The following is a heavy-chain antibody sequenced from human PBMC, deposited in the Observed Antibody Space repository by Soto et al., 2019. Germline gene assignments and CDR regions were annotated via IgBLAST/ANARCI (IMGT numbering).Heavy chain of an antibody. CDR3: SRQSRRHIFCVVSFEP. Sequence: SQTLSLTCTVAGGSISTSYYDWAWLRQPPGKGLEWIGSISYSGNTYYNQSLNPSLTSRLPMSVYTSKNQVSLNLTSVTAADPAIFYCSRQSRRHIFCVVSFEPWGRGNMVTVSS. D-gene: IGHD3-3*02. V-gene: IGHV4-39*01. CDR1: GGSISTSYYD. CDR2: ISYSGNT. J-gene: IGHJ5*02.